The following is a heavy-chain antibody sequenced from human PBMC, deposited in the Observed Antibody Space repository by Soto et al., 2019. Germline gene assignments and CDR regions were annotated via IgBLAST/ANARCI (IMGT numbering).Heavy chain of an antibody. Sequence: ASVKVSFKASGGTFSSYAISWVRQAPGQGLEWMGGIIPIFGTANYAQKFQGRVTITADKSTSTAYMELSSLRSEDTAVYYCAIPATWIQLWLPDYWGQGTLVTVSS. D-gene: IGHD5-18*01. V-gene: IGHV1-69*06. CDR3: AIPATWIQLWLPDY. CDR1: GGTFSSYA. CDR2: IIPIFGTA. J-gene: IGHJ4*02.